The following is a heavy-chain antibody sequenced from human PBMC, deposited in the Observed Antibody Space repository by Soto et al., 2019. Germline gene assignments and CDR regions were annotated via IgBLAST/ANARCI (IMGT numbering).Heavy chain of an antibody. CDR1: GYSFTSYW. D-gene: IGHD5-12*01. V-gene: IGHV5-51*01. CDR2: IYPGDSDT. Sequence: GESLKISCKGSGYSFTSYWIGWVRQMPGKGLEWMGIIYPGDSDTRYSPSFQGQVTISADKSISTAYLQWSSLKASDTAMYYCARQPRDIVGTGDYYYYYMDVWGKGTTVTVSS. J-gene: IGHJ6*03. CDR3: ARQPRDIVGTGDYYYYYMDV.